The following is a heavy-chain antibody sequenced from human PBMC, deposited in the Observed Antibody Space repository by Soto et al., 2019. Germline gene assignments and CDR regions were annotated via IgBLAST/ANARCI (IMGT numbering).Heavy chain of an antibody. Sequence: EVQLVESGGGLVQPGGSLRLSCAASGFSFSNYFMTWVRQAPGKGLEWVANINQDGSAKHYVDSVRGRFTTSRDNAKTSLNLKMNSLRVENTAVYFCAGGAGWEQDYWGQGTLVTVSS. J-gene: IGHJ4*02. CDR1: GFSFSNYF. D-gene: IGHD1-26*01. V-gene: IGHV3-7*04. CDR2: INQDGSAK. CDR3: AGGAGWEQDY.